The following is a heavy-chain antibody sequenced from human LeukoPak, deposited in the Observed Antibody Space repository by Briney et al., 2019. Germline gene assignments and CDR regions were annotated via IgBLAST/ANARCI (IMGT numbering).Heavy chain of an antibody. D-gene: IGHD3-22*01. J-gene: IGHJ4*02. Sequence: GGSLRLSCAASGFTFSSYAVSWVRQAPGKGLEWVSAISGSGGSTYYADSVKGRFTISRDNSKNTLYLQMNSLRAEDTAVYYCARKGRYDSSGRSYYFDYWGQGTLVTVSS. CDR1: GFTFSSYA. CDR2: ISGSGGST. CDR3: ARKGRYDSSGRSYYFDY. V-gene: IGHV3-23*01.